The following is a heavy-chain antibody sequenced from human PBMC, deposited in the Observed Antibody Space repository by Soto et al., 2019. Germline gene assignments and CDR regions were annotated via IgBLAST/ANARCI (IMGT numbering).Heavy chain of an antibody. J-gene: IGHJ4*02. Sequence: EVQLVESGGGLVQPGGSLRLSCAASGFTFSSYWMSWVRQAPGKGLEWVANIKQDGSEKYYVDSVKGRFTISRDNAKNSLYLQMNSLRAEDTAVYYCARNVLLWFGEQYYFDYWGQGTLVTVSS. CDR2: IKQDGSEK. D-gene: IGHD3-10*01. V-gene: IGHV3-7*05. CDR1: GFTFSSYW. CDR3: ARNVLLWFGEQYYFDY.